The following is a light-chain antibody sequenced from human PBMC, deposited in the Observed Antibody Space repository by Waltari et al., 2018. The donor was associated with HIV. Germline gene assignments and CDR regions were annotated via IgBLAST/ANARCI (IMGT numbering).Light chain of an antibody. CDR3: QVWDSSSDHYV. Sequence: SYVLTQQPSVLVAPGQTARVTCGGNNIGTKSVHWYQHKPGQAPVLVIYDDGARPSGIPGRFSGSHSGNTATLTSSRVEAGDEADYYCQVWDSSSDHYVFGSGSKVTV. CDR1: NIGTKS. V-gene: IGLV3-21*02. J-gene: IGLJ1*01. CDR2: DDG.